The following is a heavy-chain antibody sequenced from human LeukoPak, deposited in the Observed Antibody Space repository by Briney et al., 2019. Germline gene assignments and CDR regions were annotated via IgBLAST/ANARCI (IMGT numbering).Heavy chain of an antibody. D-gene: IGHD2-21*02. CDR3: AKDTYCGGDCYSI. V-gene: IGHV3-20*04. J-gene: IGHJ3*02. CDR2: INWNGVST. CDR1: GFTFDDYG. Sequence: PGGSLRLSCAASGFTFDDYGMSWVRQAPGKGLEWVSGINWNGVSTGYADSVKGRFTISRDNSKNTLYLQMNSLRAEDTAVYYCAKDTYCGGDCYSIWGQGTMVTVSS.